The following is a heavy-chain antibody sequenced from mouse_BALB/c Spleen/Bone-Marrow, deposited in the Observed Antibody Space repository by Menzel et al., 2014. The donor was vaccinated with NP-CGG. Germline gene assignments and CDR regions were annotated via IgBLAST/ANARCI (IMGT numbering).Heavy chain of an antibody. CDR2: IWAGGST. CDR3: ARDRGRNFYAMDY. Sequence: ESGPGLVAPSQSLSITCTVSGFSLTSYGVHWVRQPPGKGLEWLGVIWAGGSTNYNSALMSRLSINKDNSKSQVFLKMNSLQTDDTAMYYCARDRGRNFYAMDYWGQGTSVTVSS. V-gene: IGHV2-9*02. J-gene: IGHJ4*01. D-gene: IGHD2-1*01. CDR1: GFSLTSYG.